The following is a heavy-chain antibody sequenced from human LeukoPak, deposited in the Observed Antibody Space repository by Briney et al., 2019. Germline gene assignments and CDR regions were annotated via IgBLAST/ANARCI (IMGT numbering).Heavy chain of an antibody. J-gene: IGHJ4*02. CDR1: GYTFTGYY. V-gene: IGHV1-2*06. D-gene: IGHD1-26*01. CDR2: INPNSGGT. CDR3: ARLAGGGSYLGEDY. Sequence: ASVKVSCEASGYTFTGYYMHWVRQAPGQGLEWMGRINPNSGGTNYAQKFQGRVTMTRDTSISTAYMELSRLRSDDTAVYYCARLAGGGSYLGEDYWGQGTLVTVSS.